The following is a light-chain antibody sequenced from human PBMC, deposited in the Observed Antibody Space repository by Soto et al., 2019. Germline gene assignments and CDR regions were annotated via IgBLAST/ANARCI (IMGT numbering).Light chain of an antibody. CDR1: SSNVGINA. CDR2: TTN. J-gene: IGLJ2*01. CDR3: AAWDDSLNGPV. Sequence: QSVLTQPPSASGTPGQRVTISCSGSSSNVGINAVNWYQQLPGTAPKLLIYTTNQRPSGVPDRFSGSKSGTSASLAVSGLQSEDEADYYCAAWDDSLNGPVFGGGTKLIVL. V-gene: IGLV1-44*01.